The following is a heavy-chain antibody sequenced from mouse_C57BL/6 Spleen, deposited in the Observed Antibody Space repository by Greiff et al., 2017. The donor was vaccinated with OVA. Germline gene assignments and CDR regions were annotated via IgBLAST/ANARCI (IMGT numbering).Heavy chain of an antibody. CDR2: INPNNGGT. Sequence: EVQLQQSGPELVKPGASVKISCKASGYTFTDYYMNWVKQSHGKSLEWIGDINPNNGGTSYNQKFKGKATLTVDKSSSTAYMELRSLTSEDSAVYYCARNRTGAYYFDYWGQGTTLTVSS. D-gene: IGHD4-1*01. CDR3: ARNRTGAYYFDY. CDR1: GYTFTDYY. V-gene: IGHV1-26*01. J-gene: IGHJ2*01.